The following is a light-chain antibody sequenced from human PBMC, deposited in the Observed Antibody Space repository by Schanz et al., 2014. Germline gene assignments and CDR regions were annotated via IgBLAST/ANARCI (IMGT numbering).Light chain of an antibody. V-gene: IGKV3D-15*01. Sequence: EIVMTQSPATLSVSPGERATLSCRASQSVSSSYLAWYQQKPGQAPRLLIYGASTRATGVPDRFSGSGSGTDFTLTSSSLQSEEFAVYYCQQYSNWPRTFGQGTKVEIK. CDR3: QQYSNWPRT. CDR1: QSVSSSY. CDR2: GAS. J-gene: IGKJ1*01.